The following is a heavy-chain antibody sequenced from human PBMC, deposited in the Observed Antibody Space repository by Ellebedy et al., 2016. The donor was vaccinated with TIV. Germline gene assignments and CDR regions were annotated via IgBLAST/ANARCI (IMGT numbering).Heavy chain of an antibody. Sequence: AASVKVSCKASGYSFTSYYMHWVRQAPGQGLEWLGIILPTGGSTDYAQRFQGRVTMTRDTSTSTVYMELSSLRSEDMAVYYCARDSGLRGGNWLDPWGQGTLVTVSS. CDR3: ARDSGLRGGNWLDP. CDR1: GYSFTSYY. D-gene: IGHD3-10*01. V-gene: IGHV1-46*01. J-gene: IGHJ5*02. CDR2: ILPTGGST.